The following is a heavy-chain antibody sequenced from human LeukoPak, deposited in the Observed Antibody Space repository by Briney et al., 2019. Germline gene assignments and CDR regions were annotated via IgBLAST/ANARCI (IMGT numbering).Heavy chain of an antibody. CDR1: GFTFSSYA. CDR3: ARDRHYYGSGSYFDY. Sequence: PGGSLRLSCAASGFTFSSYAMSWVRQAPGKGLEWVSVIYSGGSTYYADSVKGRFTISRDNSKNTLYLQMNSLRAEDTAVYYCARDRHYYGSGSYFDYWGQGTLVTVSS. V-gene: IGHV3-66*01. CDR2: IYSGGST. D-gene: IGHD3-10*01. J-gene: IGHJ4*02.